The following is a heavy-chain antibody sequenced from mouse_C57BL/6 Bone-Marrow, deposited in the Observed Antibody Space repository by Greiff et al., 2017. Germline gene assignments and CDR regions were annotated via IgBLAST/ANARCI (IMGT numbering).Heavy chain of an antibody. V-gene: IGHV1-19*01. CDR1: GYTFTDYY. J-gene: IGHJ2*01. Sequence: VQLQQSGPVLVKPGASVKMSCKASGYTFTDYYMNWVKQSHGKSLEWIGVINPYNGGTSYNQKFKGKATLTVDKSSSTAYMELNSLTSEDSAVYYCALYYYGSSYFDYWGQGTTLTVSS. CDR3: ALYYYGSSYFDY. D-gene: IGHD1-1*01. CDR2: INPYNGGT.